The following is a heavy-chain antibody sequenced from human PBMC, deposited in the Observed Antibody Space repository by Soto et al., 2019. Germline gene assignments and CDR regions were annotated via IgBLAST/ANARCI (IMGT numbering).Heavy chain of an antibody. V-gene: IGHV3-23*01. CDR2: ISRSGNST. J-gene: IGHJ4*02. Sequence: EVQVLESGGGLAQPGRSLRLSCAVSGLSFSSYAMTWVRQSPGKGLEWVSSISRSGNSTYSADSVRGRFTISRDNSKNPLYLQRNSLRAEDTAVYYCAKDAKILDWLPTSYYFDLWGQGTLVTVSS. CDR1: GLSFSSYA. D-gene: IGHD3-9*01. CDR3: AKDAKILDWLPTSYYFDL.